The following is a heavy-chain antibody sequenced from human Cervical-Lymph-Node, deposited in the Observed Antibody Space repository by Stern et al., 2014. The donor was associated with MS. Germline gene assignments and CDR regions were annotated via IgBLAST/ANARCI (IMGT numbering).Heavy chain of an antibody. CDR3: ARHVQGFDY. CDR1: GYSFTIYY. J-gene: IGHJ4*02. CDR2: IYPYDSDT. V-gene: IGHV5-51*01. Sequence: MQMVQSGAEVKKPGESLQISCKLSGYSFTIYYIARVRQMPGKGLEWMGFIYPYDSDTTYSPSFQGQVTISADKSITTAYLQWSSLRASDTAMYYCARHVQGFDYWGQGTLVTVSS.